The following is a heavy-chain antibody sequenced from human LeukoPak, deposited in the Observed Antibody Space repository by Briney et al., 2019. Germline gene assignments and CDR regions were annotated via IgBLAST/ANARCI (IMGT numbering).Heavy chain of an antibody. D-gene: IGHD6-25*01. CDR1: GYTFTSYA. Sequence: ASVKVSCKASGYTFTSYAMHWVRQAPGQRLEWMGWINAGNGNAKYSQKFQGRVTITRDTSASTAYMELSSLRSEDTAVYYCARGVPLYSSASKYYFDYWGQGTLVTVSS. J-gene: IGHJ4*02. CDR2: INAGNGNA. V-gene: IGHV1-3*01. CDR3: ARGVPLYSSASKYYFDY.